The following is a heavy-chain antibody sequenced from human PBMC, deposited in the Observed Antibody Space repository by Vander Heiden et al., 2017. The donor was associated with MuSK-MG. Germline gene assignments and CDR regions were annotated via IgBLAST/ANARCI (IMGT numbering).Heavy chain of an antibody. CDR2: IIPSLGIP. CDR1: GDPFSSYA. J-gene: IGHJ4*02. V-gene: IGHV1-69*04. Sequence: QVQLVQSGAEVNKPRCSVRVPCKASGDPFSSYAINLVRQAPGQGLEWMGRIIPSLGIPSYAQKFQGRVTITADKSTSTAYMELSSLRSEDAAVYYCASYGDYGVDLFDYWGQGTLVTVSS. D-gene: IGHD4-17*01. CDR3: ASYGDYGVDLFDY.